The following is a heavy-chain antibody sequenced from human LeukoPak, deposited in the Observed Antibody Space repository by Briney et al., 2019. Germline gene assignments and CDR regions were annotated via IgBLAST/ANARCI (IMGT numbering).Heavy chain of an antibody. CDR3: ERGGRWEHFDY. V-gene: IGHV4-59*01. J-gene: IGHJ4*02. CDR2: IYYSGTT. CDR1: GGYISTYY. Sequence: SETLSLTCTVSGGYISTYYWSWIRLPPGKGLEWIGYIYYSGTTTYNPTLRSRVTMSVDTSKNQFSLKLRSVTDADTAVYYCERGGRWEHFDYWGQGTLVTVSS. D-gene: IGHD1-1*01.